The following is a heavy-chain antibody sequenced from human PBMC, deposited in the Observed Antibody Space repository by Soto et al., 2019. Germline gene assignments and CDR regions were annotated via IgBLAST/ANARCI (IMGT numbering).Heavy chain of an antibody. CDR3: ARPSYSSSWSESYYMDV. D-gene: IGHD6-13*01. J-gene: IGHJ6*03. CDR1: GGSISSSSYY. CDR2: IYYSGST. V-gene: IGHV4-39*01. Sequence: SETLSLTCTVSGGSISSSSYYWGWIRQPPGKGLEWIGSIYYSGSTYYNPSLKSRVTISVDTSKNQFSLKLSSVTAADTAVYYCARPSYSSSWSESYYMDVWGKATTVTVSS.